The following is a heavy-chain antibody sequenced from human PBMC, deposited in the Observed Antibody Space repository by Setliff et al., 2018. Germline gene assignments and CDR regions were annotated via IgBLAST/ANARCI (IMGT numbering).Heavy chain of an antibody. V-gene: IGHV1-18*01. Sequence: ASVKVSCKASGYAFSDYGVTWVRQAPGQGLEWVGWISPHTGNTYYAPNFEGRVSLTTDTSTSTAYMELRSLRSDDTAVYYCSRLVRYCTTTSCQRLSGGEYWGQGTLVTVSS. CDR2: ISPHTGNT. CDR1: GYAFSDYG. CDR3: SRLVRYCTTTSCQRLSGGEY. D-gene: IGHD2-2*01. J-gene: IGHJ4*02.